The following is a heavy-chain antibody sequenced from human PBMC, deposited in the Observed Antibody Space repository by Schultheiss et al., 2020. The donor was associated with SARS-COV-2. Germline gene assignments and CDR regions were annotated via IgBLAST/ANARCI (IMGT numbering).Heavy chain of an antibody. J-gene: IGHJ4*02. CDR1: GGSISSGGYY. V-gene: IGHV4-31*03. CDR3: ARQGITIVRGVIKYYFDY. Sequence: SETLSLTCTVSGGSISSGGYYWSWIRQHPGKGLEWIGYIYYSGSTYYNPSLKSRVTISVDTSKNQFSLKLSSVTAADTAVYYCARQGITIVRGVIKYYFDYWGQGTLVTVSS. CDR2: IYYSGST. D-gene: IGHD3-10*01.